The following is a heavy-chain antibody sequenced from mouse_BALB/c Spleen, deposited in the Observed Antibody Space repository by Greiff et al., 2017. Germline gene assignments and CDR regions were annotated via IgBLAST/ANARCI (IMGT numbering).Heavy chain of an antibody. CDR3: AQIFGF. V-gene: IGHV1-55*01. J-gene: IGHJ3*01. Sequence: QVQLQQPGAELVKPGTSVKLSCKASGYNFTSYWINWVKLRPGQGLEWIGDIYPGSGSTNYNEKFKSKATLTVDTSSSTAYMQLSSLASEDSALYFFAQIFGFWGQGTLVTVSA. CDR2: IYPGSGST. CDR1: GYNFTSYW.